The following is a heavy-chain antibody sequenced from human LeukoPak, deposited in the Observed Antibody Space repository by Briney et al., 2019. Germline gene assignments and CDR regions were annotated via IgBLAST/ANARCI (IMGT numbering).Heavy chain of an antibody. Sequence: ASMKVSCQASGYTFTAYYIHWVRQAPGQGLRWMGYISPNSGVTNYAQNFQDRVTMTSDTSISTAYMDLSRLGSDDTAVYYCARDLGHSSGWHFDYWGQGALVTVSS. V-gene: IGHV1-2*02. CDR2: ISPNSGVT. D-gene: IGHD6-19*01. J-gene: IGHJ4*02. CDR1: GYTFTAYY. CDR3: ARDLGHSSGWHFDY.